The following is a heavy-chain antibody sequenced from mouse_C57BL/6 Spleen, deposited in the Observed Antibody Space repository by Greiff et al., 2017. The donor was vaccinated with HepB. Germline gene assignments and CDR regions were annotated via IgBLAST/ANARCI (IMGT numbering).Heavy chain of an antibody. Sequence: EVKLVESGGGLVQPKGSLKLSCAASGFSFNTYAMNWVRQAPGKGLEWVARIRSISNNYATYYADSVKDRFTISRDDSESMLYLQMNNLKTEDTAMYYCVRHEDGYYGNYYAMDYWGQGTSVTVSS. CDR3: VRHEDGYYGNYYAMDY. CDR1: GFSFNTYA. D-gene: IGHD2-3*01. CDR2: IRSISNNYAT. J-gene: IGHJ4*01. V-gene: IGHV10-1*01.